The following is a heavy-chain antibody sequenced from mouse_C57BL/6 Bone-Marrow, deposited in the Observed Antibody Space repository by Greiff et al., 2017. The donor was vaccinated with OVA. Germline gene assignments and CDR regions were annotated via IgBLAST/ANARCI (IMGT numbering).Heavy chain of an antibody. CDR3: ERSWESPMDY. Sequence: QVQLQQPGAELVKPGASVKLSCKASGYTFTSYWMQWVKQRPGQGLEWIGEIDPSDSYTNYNQKFKGKATLTVDTSSSTAYMQISSLTSEDSAVYYCERSWESPMDYWGQGTSVTVSS. J-gene: IGHJ4*01. V-gene: IGHV1-50*01. CDR1: GYTFTSYW. D-gene: IGHD4-1*01. CDR2: IDPSDSYT.